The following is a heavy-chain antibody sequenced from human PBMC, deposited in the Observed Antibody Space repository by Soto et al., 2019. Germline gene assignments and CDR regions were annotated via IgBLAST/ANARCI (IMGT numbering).Heavy chain of an antibody. D-gene: IGHD4-17*01. CDR1: GFIFSTFA. CDR3: AQPRGYGVFDAVEI. Sequence: GGSLRLSCAASGFIFSTFAMNWVRQAPGKGLERVSAISNTGGSTFYAESVRGRFTISRDNSINTLYLQMTSLRTEDKAVYYFAQPRGYGVFDAVEIWGQGTMVTVSS. CDR2: ISNTGGST. J-gene: IGHJ3*02. V-gene: IGHV3-23*01.